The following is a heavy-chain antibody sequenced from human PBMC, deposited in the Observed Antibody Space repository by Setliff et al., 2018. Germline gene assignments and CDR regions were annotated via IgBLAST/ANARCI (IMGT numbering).Heavy chain of an antibody. CDR1: GYVFTGYY. CDR3: ARDAVSNFDRGDSPAY. Sequence: AASVKVSCKASGYVFTGYYIHWVRHAPGQGFEWMGSVNPRTGSTAYAARFQGRITMTRDTSATTVYMTLGSLRPDDTAVYFCARDAVSNFDRGDSPAYWGRGTLVTVSS. V-gene: IGHV1-46*01. D-gene: IGHD2-21*01. J-gene: IGHJ4*02. CDR2: VNPRTGST.